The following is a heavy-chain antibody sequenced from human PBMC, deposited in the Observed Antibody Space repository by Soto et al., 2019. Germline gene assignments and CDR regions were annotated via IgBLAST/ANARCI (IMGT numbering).Heavy chain of an antibody. D-gene: IGHD3-16*01. CDR2: IYFTGST. CDR3: ARVSASYYYYGMDV. Sequence: PSETLSLTCTVSGGSVSSGSYYWSWIRQHPGKGLEWIGYIYFTGSTYYNPSLKSRFTISLDTSKNQFSLKLSSVTAADTAVFYCARVSASYYYYGMDVWGQGTTVTVSS. V-gene: IGHV4-31*03. CDR1: GGSVSSGSYY. J-gene: IGHJ6*02.